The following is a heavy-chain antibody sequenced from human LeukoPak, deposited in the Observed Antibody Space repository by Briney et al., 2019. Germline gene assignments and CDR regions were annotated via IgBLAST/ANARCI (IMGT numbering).Heavy chain of an antibody. V-gene: IGHV3-30*18. Sequence: PGGSLRLSCVASGFTFSNYGMHWVRQAPGKGLEWVAVISFEESNRYYADSVKGRFTISRDNSKNTLYLQMNSLRVDDTAVYYCVKDHEEYNYVYTFDYWGQGTRVTVSS. J-gene: IGHJ4*02. CDR2: ISFEESNR. CDR1: GFTFSNYG. CDR3: VKDHEEYNYVYTFDY. D-gene: IGHD3-10*02.